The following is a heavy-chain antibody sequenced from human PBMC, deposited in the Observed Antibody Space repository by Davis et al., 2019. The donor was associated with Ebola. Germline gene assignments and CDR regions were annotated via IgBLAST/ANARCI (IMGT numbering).Heavy chain of an antibody. CDR1: GGSLSSYY. J-gene: IGHJ6*02. V-gene: IGHV4-59*01. CDR3: ARDYYYGMDV. CDR2: IYYSGSA. Sequence: PSETLSLTCTVSGGSLSSYYWSWIRQPPGKRLEWIGYIYYSGSANYNPSLKSRVTISVDTSKNQFSLKLSSVTAADTAVYYCARDYYYGMDVWGQGTTVTVSS.